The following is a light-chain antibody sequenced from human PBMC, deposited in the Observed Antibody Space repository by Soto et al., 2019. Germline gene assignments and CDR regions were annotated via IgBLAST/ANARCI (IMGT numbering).Light chain of an antibody. CDR1: QSVSSSY. Sequence: EIVLTQSPGTLSLSPGERATLSCRASQSVSSSYLAWYQQKPGQAPRLLIYGVSSRATGIPDRFSGSGSGTDFTLTISRLEPEDFAVYYCQQYSSSPLTFGGGTKVDIK. CDR3: QQYSSSPLT. CDR2: GVS. V-gene: IGKV3-20*01. J-gene: IGKJ4*01.